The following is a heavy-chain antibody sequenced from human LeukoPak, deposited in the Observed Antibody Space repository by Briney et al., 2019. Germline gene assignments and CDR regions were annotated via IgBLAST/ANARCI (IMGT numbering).Heavy chain of an antibody. CDR3: ALTRATTYGMGV. CDR2: FYYSGST. V-gene: IGHV4-59*01. J-gene: IGHJ6*02. D-gene: IGHD1-1*01. CDR1: SDSISSYY. Sequence: SETLSLTCTVSSDSISSYYWSWIRQSPEKGLDWIGYFYYSGSTNYNPSLKSRATISVDTSKNQFSLKLSSVTAADTAVYYCALTRATTYGMGVWGQGTTVTVSS.